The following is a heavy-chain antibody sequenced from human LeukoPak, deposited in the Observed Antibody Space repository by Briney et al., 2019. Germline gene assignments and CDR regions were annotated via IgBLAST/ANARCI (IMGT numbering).Heavy chain of an antibody. D-gene: IGHD3-10*01. Sequence: VASVKVSCKASGYSFTGHYMHWVRQAPGQGLEWMGWINPNRGGTNFAQMFQGRVTMTWDTSISTVYMELSRLTSDDTAVYYCARDAPSSIAFDIWGQGTMVTVSS. CDR3: ARDAPSSIAFDI. CDR2: INPNRGGT. V-gene: IGHV1-2*02. CDR1: GYSFTGHY. J-gene: IGHJ3*02.